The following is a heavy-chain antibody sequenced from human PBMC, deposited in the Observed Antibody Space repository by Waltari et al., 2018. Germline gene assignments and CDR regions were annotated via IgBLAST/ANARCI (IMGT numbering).Heavy chain of an antibody. CDR1: GGSISSYY. J-gene: IGHJ3*02. V-gene: IGHV4-59*01. CDR2: IYYRWST. D-gene: IGHD3-10*01. CDR3: ARGRLWFGENYAFDI. Sequence: QVQLQESGPGLVKPSETLSLTCTVSGGSISSYYWSWLRQPPGKGLEWIGYIYYRWSTNYNPSLKSRVTISVDTSKNQFSRKLSSVTAADTAVYYCARGRLWFGENYAFDIWGQGTMVTVSS.